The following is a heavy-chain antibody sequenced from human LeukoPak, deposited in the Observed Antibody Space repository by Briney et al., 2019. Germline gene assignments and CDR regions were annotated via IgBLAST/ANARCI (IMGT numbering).Heavy chain of an antibody. CDR1: GFTFTTYA. CDR3: AKRYCTSASCSCFDY. CDR2: ISTSGGST. D-gene: IGHD2-2*01. Sequence: AGGSLRLSCAASGFTFTTYAMSWVRQAPGKGLEWVSAISTSGGSTYYADSVKGRFTISRDNSKNTLYLQMDSLRAGDTAVYYCAKRYCTSASCSCFDYWGQGTLVTVSS. J-gene: IGHJ4*02. V-gene: IGHV3-23*01.